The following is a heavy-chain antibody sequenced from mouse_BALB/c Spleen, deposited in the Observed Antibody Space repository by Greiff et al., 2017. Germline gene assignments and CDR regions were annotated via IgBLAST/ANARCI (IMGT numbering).Heavy chain of an antibody. J-gene: IGHJ3*01. CDR3: TRDYGYVGTWFAY. V-gene: IGHV5-6-4*01. D-gene: IGHD1-2*01. CDR1: GFTFSSYT. Sequence: EVMLVESGGGLVKPGGSLKLSCAASGFTFSSYTMSWVRQTPEKRLEWVATISSGGSYTYYPDSVKGRFTISRDNAKNTLYLQMSSLKSEDTAMYYCTRDYGYVGTWFAYWGQGTLVTVSA. CDR2: ISSGGSYT.